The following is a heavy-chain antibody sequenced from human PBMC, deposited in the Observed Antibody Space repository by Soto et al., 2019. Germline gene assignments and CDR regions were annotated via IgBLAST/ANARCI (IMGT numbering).Heavy chain of an antibody. D-gene: IGHD3-10*01. Sequence: EVQLVESGGGLVQPGGSLRLSCAASGFTVSSNYMTWVRQAPGKGLEWVSNIYSGGTTSYADTVKGRFTISRDNYKNTLLLQMNSLRDDDTAVYYCASGASGNYRWGQGTLVTVSS. CDR2: IYSGGTT. V-gene: IGHV3-66*01. J-gene: IGHJ4*02. CDR1: GFTVSSNY. CDR3: ASGASGNYR.